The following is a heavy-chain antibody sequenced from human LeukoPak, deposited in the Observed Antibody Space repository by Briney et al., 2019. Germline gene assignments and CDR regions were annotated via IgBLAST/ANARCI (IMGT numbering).Heavy chain of an antibody. CDR3: ARSMVIGWFDP. D-gene: IGHD5-18*01. CDR1: GGSFSGYY. CDR2: INHSGST. J-gene: IGHJ5*02. Sequence: SETLSLTCAVYGGSFSGYYWSWIRQPPGKGLEWIGEINHSGSTNYNPSLKSRVTISEDKSKNQFSLKLSSVTAADTAVYYCARSMVIGWFDPWGQGTLVTVSS. V-gene: IGHV4-34*01.